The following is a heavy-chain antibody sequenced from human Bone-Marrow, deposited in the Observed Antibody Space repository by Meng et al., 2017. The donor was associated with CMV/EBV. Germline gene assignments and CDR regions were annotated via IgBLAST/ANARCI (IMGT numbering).Heavy chain of an antibody. D-gene: IGHD3-10*01. CDR2: IIPIFGTA. J-gene: IGHJ4*02. CDR3: ANNEWFGPYSPD. CDR1: GGTFSSYA. Sequence: SVKVSCKASGGTFSSYAISWVRQAPGQGLEWMGGIIPIFGTANYAQKFQGRVTITTDESTSTAYMELSSLRSEDTAVYYCANNEWFGPYSPDWGQGTLVTVSS. V-gene: IGHV1-69*05.